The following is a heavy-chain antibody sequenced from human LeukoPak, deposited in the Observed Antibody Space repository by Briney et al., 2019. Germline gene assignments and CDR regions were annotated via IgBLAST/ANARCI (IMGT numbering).Heavy chain of an antibody. Sequence: SETLSLTCTVSGGSISSGDYYWSWIRQPPGKDLVWIGYIYYSGSTYYNPSPKRRVTISVDTSKNQFSLKLSSVTAADTAVYYCARAYTYYDFWSGFQPQQFDYWGQGTLVTVSS. CDR1: GGSISSGDYY. J-gene: IGHJ4*02. V-gene: IGHV4-30-4*08. CDR2: IYYSGST. D-gene: IGHD3-3*01. CDR3: ARAYTYYDFWSGFQPQQFDY.